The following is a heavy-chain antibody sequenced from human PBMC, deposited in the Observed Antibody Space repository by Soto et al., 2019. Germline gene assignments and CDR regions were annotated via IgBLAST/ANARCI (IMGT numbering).Heavy chain of an antibody. Sequence: PRGSLRVSCAASVFNFSFYAMSWVRQAPGKGLEWVAVISYDGSNKYYADSVKGRLTISRDNSKNTLYLQMNSLRAEDTAVYYCARAESDYGAYVGYFDYWGQGTLVTVSS. V-gene: IGHV3-30-3*01. J-gene: IGHJ4*02. D-gene: IGHD4-17*01. CDR2: ISYDGSNK. CDR1: VFNFSFYA. CDR3: ARAESDYGAYVGYFDY.